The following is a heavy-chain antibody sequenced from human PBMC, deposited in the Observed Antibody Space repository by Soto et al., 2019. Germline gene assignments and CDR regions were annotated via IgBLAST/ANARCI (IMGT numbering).Heavy chain of an antibody. D-gene: IGHD6-19*01. J-gene: IGHJ6*02. Sequence: ASVKVSCKASGYTFTSYGISWVRQAPGQGLEWMGWISAYNGNTNYAQKLQGRVTMTTDTSTSTAYMELRSLRSDDTAVYYCAREELVAVAGIYYGMYVCGQGTTVTVSS. CDR3: AREELVAVAGIYYGMYV. CDR1: GYTFTSYG. CDR2: ISAYNGNT. V-gene: IGHV1-18*01.